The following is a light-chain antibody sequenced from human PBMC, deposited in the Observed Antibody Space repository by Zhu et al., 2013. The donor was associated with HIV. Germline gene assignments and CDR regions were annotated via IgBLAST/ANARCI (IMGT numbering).Light chain of an antibody. J-gene: IGKJ1*01. CDR1: QSVRRN. V-gene: IGKV3-15*01. CDR3: QQYNSWPRT. Sequence: ETVMTQSPATLSVSPGETATLSCRASQSVRRNLAWYQQKPGQAPRLLIYGASTRATGVPARVSGSGSGTDFALTISSLQSEDFAVYYCQQYNSWPRTFGQGTKVEIK. CDR2: GAS.